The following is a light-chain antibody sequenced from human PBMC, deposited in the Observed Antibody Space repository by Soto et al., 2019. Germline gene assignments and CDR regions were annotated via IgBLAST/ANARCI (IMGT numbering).Light chain of an antibody. CDR1: QTVCTN. CDR2: GAS. J-gene: IGKJ4*01. V-gene: IGKV3-15*01. Sequence: EKVLTQSPAILSVSPGERATLSCRASQTVCTNLAWYQQKPGQTPRLLIFGASTRATGIPDRFSGSGSGREFTLTISSLQSEYFGVYYWQQYGHCPLTFGRGTKVEIK. CDR3: QQYGHCPLT.